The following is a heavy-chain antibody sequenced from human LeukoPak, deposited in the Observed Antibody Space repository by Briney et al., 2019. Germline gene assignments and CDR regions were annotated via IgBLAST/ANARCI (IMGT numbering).Heavy chain of an antibody. D-gene: IGHD6-13*01. Sequence: GGSLRLSCAASGFTFSSNYMSWVRQAPGKGLEWASVIYSGGSTYYADSVKGRFTISRDNSKNTLYLQMNSLRAEDTAVYYCARDNSSRTGMDVWGQGTTVTVSS. CDR3: ARDNSSRTGMDV. J-gene: IGHJ6*02. CDR2: IYSGGST. CDR1: GFTFSSNY. V-gene: IGHV3-53*01.